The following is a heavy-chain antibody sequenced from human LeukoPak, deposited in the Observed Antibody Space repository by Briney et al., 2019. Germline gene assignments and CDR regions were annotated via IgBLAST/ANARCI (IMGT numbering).Heavy chain of an antibody. D-gene: IGHD3-3*01. CDR3: ARQTTYYDFWSGSVDAFDI. CDR1: GYSFTSYW. CDR2: IYPGDSDT. J-gene: IGHJ3*02. Sequence: GESLKISCKGSGYSFTSYWIGWVRQMPEKGLEWMGIIYPGDSDTRYSPSFQGQVTISADKSISTAYLQWSSLKASDTAMYYCARQTTYYDFWSGSVDAFDIWGQGTMVTVSS. V-gene: IGHV5-51*01.